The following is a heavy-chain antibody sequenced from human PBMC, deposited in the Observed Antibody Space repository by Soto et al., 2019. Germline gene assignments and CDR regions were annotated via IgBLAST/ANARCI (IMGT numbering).Heavy chain of an antibody. CDR1: GFTFSSYG. Sequence: GGSLRLSCAASGFTFSSYGMHWVRQAPGKGLEWVAVISYDGSNKYHADSVKGRFTISRDNSKNTLYLQMNSLRAEDTAVYYCAKIKSRDYDFWSGYYLDYWGQGTLVTVSS. CDR3: AKIKSRDYDFWSGYYLDY. CDR2: ISYDGSNK. D-gene: IGHD3-3*01. J-gene: IGHJ4*02. V-gene: IGHV3-30*18.